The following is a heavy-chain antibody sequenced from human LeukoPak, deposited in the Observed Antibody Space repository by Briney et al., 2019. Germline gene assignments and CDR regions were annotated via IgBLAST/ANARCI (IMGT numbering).Heavy chain of an antibody. D-gene: IGHD1-26*01. Sequence: GALRLSCKASGLTFSSNDMHWVRQATGKGLEWVSGIGTPGDTYYAGSVKGRFTISRENAKNSLYLQMNSLRAGDTAVYYCARRVGNRFDPWGQGTLVTVSS. J-gene: IGHJ5*02. CDR1: GLTFSSND. V-gene: IGHV3-13*01. CDR2: IGTPGDT. CDR3: ARRVGNRFDP.